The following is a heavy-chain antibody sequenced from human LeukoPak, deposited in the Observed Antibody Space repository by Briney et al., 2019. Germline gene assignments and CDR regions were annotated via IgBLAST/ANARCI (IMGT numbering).Heavy chain of an antibody. Sequence: KPSETLSLTCTVSGGSISSYYWSWVRQPPGKGLEWIGFVYYTGSTNYSPSLKSRVTISVDTSKNQFSLKLRSVTAADTAVYYCAREPGDYSDAFDMWGQGTMVTVSS. J-gene: IGHJ3*02. D-gene: IGHD4-17*01. CDR2: VYYTGST. CDR3: AREPGDYSDAFDM. CDR1: GGSISSYY. V-gene: IGHV4-59*01.